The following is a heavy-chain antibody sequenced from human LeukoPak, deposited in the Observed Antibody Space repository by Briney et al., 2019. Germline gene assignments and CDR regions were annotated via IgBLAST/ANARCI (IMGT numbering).Heavy chain of an antibody. V-gene: IGHV4-34*01. CDR3: ASLYSGSYGAGSDY. CDR2: INHSGST. J-gene: IGHJ4*02. Sequence: SETLSLTCAVYGGSFSGYYWSWIRQPPGKGLEWIGEINHSGSTNYNPSLKSRVTISVDTSKNQFSLKLSSVTAADTAVYYCASLYSGSYGAGSDYWGQGTLVTVSS. CDR1: GGSFSGYY. D-gene: IGHD1-26*01.